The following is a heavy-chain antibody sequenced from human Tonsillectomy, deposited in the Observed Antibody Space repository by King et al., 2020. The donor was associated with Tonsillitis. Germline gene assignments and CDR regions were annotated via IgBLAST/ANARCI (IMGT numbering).Heavy chain of an antibody. D-gene: IGHD6-6*01. CDR3: ATRFEY. CDR1: GITFSTYI. V-gene: IGHV3-48*01. Sequence: VQLVESGGGLVQPGGSLRLSCAASGITFSTYIMNWVRQAPGKGLEWVSYISSCSSTINYADSVKGRFTISRDNAKNSLYLQMNSLRAEDTAVYYCATRFEYWGQGTLVTVSS. J-gene: IGHJ4*02. CDR2: ISSCSSTI.